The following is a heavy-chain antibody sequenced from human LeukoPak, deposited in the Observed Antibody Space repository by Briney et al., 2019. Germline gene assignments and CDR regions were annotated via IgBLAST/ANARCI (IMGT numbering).Heavy chain of an antibody. D-gene: IGHD4-17*01. CDR3: ARMAPYGDYLHDY. CDR1: GGYMSSYY. Sequence: SETLSLTCTVSGGYMSSYYWSWIRQPPGKGLEYIGYIYYSGSTNYNPSLKSRVTISVDTSKNQFSLKLNSVTAADTAVYYCARMAPYGDYLHDYWGQGTLVTVSS. V-gene: IGHV4-59*01. CDR2: IYYSGST. J-gene: IGHJ4*02.